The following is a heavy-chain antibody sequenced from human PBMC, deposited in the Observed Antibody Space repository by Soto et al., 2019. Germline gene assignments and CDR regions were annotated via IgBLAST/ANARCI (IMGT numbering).Heavy chain of an antibody. CDR1: GYTFTNYG. V-gene: IGHV1-69*13. Sequence: ASVKVSCKASGYTFTNYGISWVRQAPGQGLEWMGGINPYIGKAKYAQKFQGRVTITADESTSTAYMELSSLRSEDTAVYYCVRSWFDPWGQGTLVTVSS. CDR2: INPYIGKA. CDR3: VRSWFDP. J-gene: IGHJ5*02. D-gene: IGHD6-6*01.